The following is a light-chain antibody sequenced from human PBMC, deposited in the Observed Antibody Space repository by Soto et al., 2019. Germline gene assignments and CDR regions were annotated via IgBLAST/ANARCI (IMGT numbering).Light chain of an antibody. V-gene: IGKV3D-15*01. J-gene: IGKJ4*01. Sequence: IVRTQPPATLSVSPGCRATPSGRASQTVNNNLGWNHQRPGQAPRLLIYGAITRATGIPARFSGSGSGTEFTLTISSLQSEDFAVYYCQQYNNWPLTFGGGTKVEIK. CDR1: QTVNNN. CDR2: GAI. CDR3: QQYNNWPLT.